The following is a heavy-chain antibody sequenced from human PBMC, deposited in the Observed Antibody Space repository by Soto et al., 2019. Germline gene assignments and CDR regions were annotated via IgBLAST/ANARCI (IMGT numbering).Heavy chain of an antibody. CDR3: ARAYDSSPSPDDY. CDR1: GGTFSSYG. D-gene: IGHD3-22*01. Sequence: SVKVSCKASGGTFSSYGISWVRQAPGLGLEWMGGIIPIFGTPDYAQKFQGRVTMTRDTSTSTVYMELSSLRSEDSAVYYCARAYDSSPSPDDYWCQGPLVTVFS. V-gene: IGHV1-69*05. J-gene: IGHJ4*02. CDR2: IIPIFGTP.